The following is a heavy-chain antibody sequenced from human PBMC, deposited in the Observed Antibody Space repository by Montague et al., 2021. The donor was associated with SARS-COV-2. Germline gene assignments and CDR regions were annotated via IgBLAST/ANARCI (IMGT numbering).Heavy chain of an antibody. CDR1: GGSISSRSYY. J-gene: IGHJ2*01. V-gene: IGHV4-39*02. D-gene: IGHD4/OR15-4a*01. CDR2: IYYSGTT. CDR3: AREGAGDWYFDL. Sequence: SETLSLTCTVSGGSISSRSYYWGWIRQPPGKGPEWIGSIYYSGTTFYNPSLRSRVTMSVDTSKNQFSLRLSSVTAADTAVFYCAREGAGDWYFDLWGRGTLVTVSS.